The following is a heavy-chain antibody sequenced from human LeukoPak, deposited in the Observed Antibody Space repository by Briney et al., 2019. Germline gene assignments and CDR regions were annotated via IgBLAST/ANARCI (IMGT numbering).Heavy chain of an antibody. CDR3: ARGSGETGGYYYVY. V-gene: IGHV1-69*13. J-gene: IGHJ4*02. CDR2: IIPILCTA. Sequence: SVKVSCEASGGSFSRYAISWVRQAPGQGLEWMGGIIPILCTANYAQKFQGRVTITADEATRTAYMELRTLRSEDTAIYYCARGSGETGGYYYVYWGRGTPVTVSS. CDR1: GGSFSRYA. D-gene: IGHD3-22*01.